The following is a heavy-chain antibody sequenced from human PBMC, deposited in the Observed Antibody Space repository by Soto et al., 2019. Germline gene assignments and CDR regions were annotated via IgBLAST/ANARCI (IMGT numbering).Heavy chain of an antibody. CDR2: IYPGDSDT. Sequence: GESLKISCKGSGYSFTSYWIGWVRQMPGKGLEWMGIIYPGDSDTRYSPSFQGQVTISADKSISTAYLQWSSLKASDTAMYYCARVQAAEQWLVPGWFDPWGQGTLVTVSS. CDR1: GYSFTSYW. J-gene: IGHJ5*02. V-gene: IGHV5-51*01. D-gene: IGHD6-19*01. CDR3: ARVQAAEQWLVPGWFDP.